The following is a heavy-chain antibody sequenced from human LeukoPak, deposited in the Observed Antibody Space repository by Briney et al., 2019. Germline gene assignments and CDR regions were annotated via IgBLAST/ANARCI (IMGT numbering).Heavy chain of an antibody. Sequence: GRSLRLSCAASGFTFSSYDMHWVRQATGRGLEWVSSIGTAADTYYPGSVKGRFTISRENAKNSLYLQMNSLRAGDTAVYYCARGPIVGITETKGYFDHWGQGILVTVSS. CDR1: GFTFSSYD. J-gene: IGHJ4*02. D-gene: IGHD1-7*01. V-gene: IGHV3-13*01. CDR2: IGTAADT. CDR3: ARGPIVGITETKGYFDH.